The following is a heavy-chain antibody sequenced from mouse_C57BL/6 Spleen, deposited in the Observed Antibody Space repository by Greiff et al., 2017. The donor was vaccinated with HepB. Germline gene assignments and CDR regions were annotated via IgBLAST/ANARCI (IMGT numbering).Heavy chain of an antibody. CDR2: IDPSDSYT. V-gene: IGHV1-50*01. Sequence: VQLQQPGAELVKPGASVKLSCKASGYTFTSYWMQWVKQRPGQGLEWIGEIDPSDSYTNYNQKFKGKATLTVDTSSSTAYMQLSSLTSEDSAVYYCARRVFITTVVASFDYWGQGTTLTVSS. CDR1: GYTFTSYW. CDR3: ARRVFITTVVASFDY. J-gene: IGHJ2*01. D-gene: IGHD1-1*01.